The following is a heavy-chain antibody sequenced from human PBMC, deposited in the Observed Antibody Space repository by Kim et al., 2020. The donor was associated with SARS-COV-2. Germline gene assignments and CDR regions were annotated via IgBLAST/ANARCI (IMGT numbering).Heavy chain of an antibody. D-gene: IGHD2-15*01. J-gene: IGHJ6*02. Sequence: GGSLRLSCVGSGFSVAGRFVSWARQAPGKGLEWVSIISSGGLTYYADAVKGRFTISTDNSRNTIYLQMDTLRADDTAVYYCGVASRNFYVYGRDVWGQGTTVTVSS. CDR2: ISSGGLT. CDR1: GFSVAGRF. CDR3: GVASRNFYVYGRDV. V-gene: IGHV3-53*01.